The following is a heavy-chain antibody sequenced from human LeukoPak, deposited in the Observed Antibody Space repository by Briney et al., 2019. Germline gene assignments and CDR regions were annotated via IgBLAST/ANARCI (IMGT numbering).Heavy chain of an antibody. V-gene: IGHV3-7*01. J-gene: IGHJ4*02. CDR3: ARDGSDSTGYYYAL. Sequence: GGSLRLSCAASGFTFSSYWMSWVRQAPGKGLEWVANIKQDGSEKYYVDSVKGRFTISRDNAKNSPYLQMNSLRAEDTAVYYCARDGSDSTGYYYALWGQGTLVTVSS. CDR2: IKQDGSEK. D-gene: IGHD3-22*01. CDR1: GFTFSSYW.